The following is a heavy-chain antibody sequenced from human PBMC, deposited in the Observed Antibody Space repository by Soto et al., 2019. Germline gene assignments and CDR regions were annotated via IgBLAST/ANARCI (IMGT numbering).Heavy chain of an antibody. V-gene: IGHV4-31*03. CDR2: IYYSGST. Sequence: SETLSLTCTVSGGSISSGGYYWSWIRQHPGKGLEWIGYIYYSGSTYYNPSLKSRVTISVDTSKSQFSLKLSSVTAADTAVYYCARALRAMGNAFDIWGQGTMVTVSS. J-gene: IGHJ3*02. D-gene: IGHD3-10*01. CDR1: GGSISSGGYY. CDR3: ARALRAMGNAFDI.